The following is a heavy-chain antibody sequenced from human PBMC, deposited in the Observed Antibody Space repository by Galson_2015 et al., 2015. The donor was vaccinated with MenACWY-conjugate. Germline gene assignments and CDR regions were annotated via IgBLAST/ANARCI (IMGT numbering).Heavy chain of an antibody. Sequence: PALVKPTQTLTLTCTFSGFSLSTSGMCVSWIRQPPGKALEWLALIDWDDDKYYSTSLKTRLTISRDTSKNQVVLTMTNMDPVDTATYYCARTWITGTTYAYYFDYWGQGTLVTVSS. CDR1: GFSLSTSGMC. J-gene: IGHJ4*02. D-gene: IGHD1-7*01. CDR2: IDWDDDK. V-gene: IGHV2-70*01. CDR3: ARTWITGTTYAYYFDY.